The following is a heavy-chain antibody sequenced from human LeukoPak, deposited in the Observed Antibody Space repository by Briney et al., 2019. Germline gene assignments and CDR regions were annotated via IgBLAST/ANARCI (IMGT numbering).Heavy chain of an antibody. V-gene: IGHV4-34*01. Sequence: SETLSLTCSVYGESFSGFYWNWIRQPPGKGLEWIGEINHSGSTHYSPSLKSRLSISVDPSKNQFSLKLSSVTAADTAVYYCARGGGYCTNNVCPPWFDPWGQGALVTVSS. CDR2: INHSGST. CDR3: ARGGGYCTNNVCPPWFDP. D-gene: IGHD2-8*01. CDR1: GESFSGFY. J-gene: IGHJ5*02.